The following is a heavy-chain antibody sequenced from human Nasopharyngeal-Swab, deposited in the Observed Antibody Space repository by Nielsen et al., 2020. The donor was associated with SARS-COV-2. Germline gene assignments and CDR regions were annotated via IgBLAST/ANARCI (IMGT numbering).Heavy chain of an antibody. CDR2: ISGSGGST. D-gene: IGHD1-26*01. CDR1: GFTFSSYA. J-gene: IGHJ6*03. V-gene: IGHV3-23*01. CDR3: AKGYGGSYYALYYYYMDV. Sequence: GGSLRLSCAASGFTFSSYAMSWVRQAPGKGLEWVSAISGSGGSTYYADSVKGRFTISRDNSKNTLYLQMNSLRAEDTAVYYCAKGYGGSYYALYYYYMDVWGKGTTVTVSS.